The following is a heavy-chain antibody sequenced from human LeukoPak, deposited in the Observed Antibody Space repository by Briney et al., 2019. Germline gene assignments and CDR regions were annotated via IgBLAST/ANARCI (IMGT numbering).Heavy chain of an antibody. J-gene: IGHJ3*02. CDR1: GFTFSSYW. CDR3: ASGIMVRQAQYCSSTSCSHAFDI. Sequence: GGSLRLSCAASGFTFSSYWMSWVRQAPGKGLEWVANIKQDGSEKYYVDSVKGRFTISRDNAKNSLYLQMNSLRAEDTAVYYCASGIMVRQAQYCSSTSCSHAFDIWGQGTMVTVSS. V-gene: IGHV3-7*01. D-gene: IGHD2-2*01. CDR2: IKQDGSEK.